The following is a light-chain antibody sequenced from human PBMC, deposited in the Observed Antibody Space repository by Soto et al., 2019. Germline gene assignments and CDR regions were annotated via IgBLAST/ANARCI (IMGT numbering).Light chain of an antibody. CDR2: EVS. J-gene: IGLJ3*02. Sequence: SALTQPASVSGSPGQSITISCTGTSSDVGGYNYVSWFQQHPGKAPKLKIYEVSNRPSGVSHRFSGSKSVYTASLTISERQAEDEADYYCTSFTSSGTWVFGGGTKLTVL. V-gene: IGLV2-14*03. CDR3: TSFTSSGTWV. CDR1: SSDVGGYNY.